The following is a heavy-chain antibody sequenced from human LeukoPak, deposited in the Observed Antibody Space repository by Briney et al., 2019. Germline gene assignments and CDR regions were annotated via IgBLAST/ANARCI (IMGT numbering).Heavy chain of an antibody. V-gene: IGHV3-21*01. CDR2: ISSSSSYI. CDR3: ARDLTTVTTLLHIDY. CDR1: GFTFSSYS. Sequence: GGSLRLSCAASGFTFSSYSMNWVRQAPGKGLEWVSSISSSSSYIYYADSVKGRFTISRDNAKNLLYLQMNSLRAEDTAVYYCARDLTTVTTLLHIDYWGQGTLVTVSS. J-gene: IGHJ4*02. D-gene: IGHD4-17*01.